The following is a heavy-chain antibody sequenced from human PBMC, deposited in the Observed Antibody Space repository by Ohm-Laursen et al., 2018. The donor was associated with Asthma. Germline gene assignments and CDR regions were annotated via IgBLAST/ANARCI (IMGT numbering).Heavy chain of an antibody. Sequence: GASVKVSCKTSGYTFTSYGISWVRQAPGQGLEWMGWISAYNGNTNYAQKLQGRVTMTTDTSTSTAYMELRSLRSDDTAVYYCARVLGGGYDFYYYGMDVWGQGTTVTVSS. V-gene: IGHV1-18*04. CDR1: GYTFTSYG. J-gene: IGHJ6*02. CDR2: ISAYNGNT. CDR3: ARVLGGGYDFYYYGMDV. D-gene: IGHD5-12*01.